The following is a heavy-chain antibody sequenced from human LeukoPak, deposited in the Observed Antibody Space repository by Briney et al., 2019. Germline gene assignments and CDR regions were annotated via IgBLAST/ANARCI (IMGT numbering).Heavy chain of an antibody. CDR2: TSGSGGST. D-gene: IGHD3-10*01. CDR1: GFTFSTYA. CDR3: AKGWFKNSLDGFDM. Sequence: GGSLRLSCAASGFTFSTYAMSWVRQAPGKGLEWVSGTSGSGGSTYYADSVKGRFTISRDNSKNTLYLQMNSLRAEDTAVYYCAKGWFKNSLDGFDMWGQGTMVIVSS. J-gene: IGHJ3*02. V-gene: IGHV3-23*01.